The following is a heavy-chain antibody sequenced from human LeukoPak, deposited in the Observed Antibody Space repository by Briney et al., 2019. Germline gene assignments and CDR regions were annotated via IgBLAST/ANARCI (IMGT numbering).Heavy chain of an antibody. CDR2: LNNDGSST. Sequence: GGSLRLSCAASGFTFSHYWMQWVRQAPGKGLVWVSRLNNDGSSTTYADSVKGRFTISRDNAKNTLYLQMNSLRAEDTAVYYCARDHGYFDYWGQGTLVTVSS. CDR3: ARDHGYFDY. CDR1: GFTFSHYW. V-gene: IGHV3-74*01. J-gene: IGHJ4*02.